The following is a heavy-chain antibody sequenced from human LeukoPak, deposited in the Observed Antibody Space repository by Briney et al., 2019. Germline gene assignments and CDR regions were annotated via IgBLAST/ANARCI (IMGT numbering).Heavy chain of an antibody. D-gene: IGHD6-25*01. V-gene: IGHV4-34*01. CDR3: ARVEIEASGYVVDY. CDR2: INHSGST. J-gene: IGHJ4*02. CDR1: GGSFSGYY. Sequence: PSETLSLTCAVYGGSFSGYYWSWIRQPPGKGLEWIGEINHSGSTNYNPSLKSRVTISVDTSKNQFSLKLSSVTAADTAVYYCARVEIEASGYVVDYWGQGTLVTVSP.